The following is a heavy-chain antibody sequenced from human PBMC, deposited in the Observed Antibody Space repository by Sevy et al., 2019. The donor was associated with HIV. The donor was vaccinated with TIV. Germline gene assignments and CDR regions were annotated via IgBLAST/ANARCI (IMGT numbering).Heavy chain of an antibody. J-gene: IGHJ6*02. V-gene: IGHV1-8*01. Sequence: ASVKVSCKASGYTFTSYDINWVRQATGQGLEWMGWMNPNSGNTGYAQKFQGRVTMTRNTSISTAYMELSSLRSEDTAVYYCARGAVPAASGWYYYYGMDVWGQRTTVTVSS. CDR1: GYTFTSYD. CDR2: MNPNSGNT. CDR3: ARGAVPAASGWYYYYGMDV. D-gene: IGHD2-2*01.